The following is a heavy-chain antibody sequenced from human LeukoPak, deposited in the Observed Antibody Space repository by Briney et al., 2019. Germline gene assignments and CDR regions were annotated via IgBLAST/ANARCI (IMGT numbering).Heavy chain of an antibody. Sequence: SETLSLTCTVSGGSISSYYWSWIRQPPGKGLEWIGYIYYSGSTNYNPSLKSRVTISVDTFKNQFSLKLSSVTAADTAVYCCARTEETDYYYYYMDAWGKGTTVTVSS. CDR3: ARTEETDYYYYYMDA. D-gene: IGHD2-21*02. J-gene: IGHJ6*03. CDR2: IYYSGST. V-gene: IGHV4-59*01. CDR1: GGSISSYY.